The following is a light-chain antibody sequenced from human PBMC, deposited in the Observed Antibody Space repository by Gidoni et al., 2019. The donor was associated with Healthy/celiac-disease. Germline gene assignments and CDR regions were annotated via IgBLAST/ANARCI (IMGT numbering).Light chain of an antibody. CDR1: QSISSY. V-gene: IGKV1-39*01. CDR3: QQSYSTPT. Sequence: DMQMTQSPSSLSASVGDRVTITCRASQSISSYLNWYQQKPGKAPKLLIYAASSLQSGVPSRFSCSGSGTDFTLTISSLQPEDFATYYCQQSYSTPTFGQGTKVEIK. J-gene: IGKJ1*01. CDR2: AAS.